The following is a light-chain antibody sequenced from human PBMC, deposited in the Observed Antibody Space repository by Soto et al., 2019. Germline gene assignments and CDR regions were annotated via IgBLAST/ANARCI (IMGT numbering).Light chain of an antibody. J-gene: IGKJ5*01. CDR3: QQSGSSPPVT. CDR2: GAS. Sequence: EIVLTQSPGTLSLSPGERATLSCRASQTVPKNYLAWYQQKPGQAPRLLIYGASSRAAGIPDRFSGSGSGTDFTLTISRLEPGDFAVYYCQQSGSSPPVTFCQGTRLEIK. CDR1: QTVPKNY. V-gene: IGKV3-20*01.